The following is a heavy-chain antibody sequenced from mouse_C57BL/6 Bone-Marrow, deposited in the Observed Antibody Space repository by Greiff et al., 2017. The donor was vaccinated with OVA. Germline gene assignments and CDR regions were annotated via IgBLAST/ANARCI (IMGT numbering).Heavy chain of an antibody. V-gene: IGHV14-2*01. CDR1: GFNIKDYY. CDR3: APYYDGSSHYFDV. J-gene: IGHJ2*01. Sequence: EVNVVESGAELVKPGASVKLSCTASGFNIKDYYMHWVKQRTEQGLEWIGRIDPEDGETKYAPKFQGKATITADTSSNTAYLQLSSLTSEDTAVYYCAPYYDGSSHYFDVWGKGTTLTVSS. CDR2: IDPEDGET. D-gene: IGHD1-1*01.